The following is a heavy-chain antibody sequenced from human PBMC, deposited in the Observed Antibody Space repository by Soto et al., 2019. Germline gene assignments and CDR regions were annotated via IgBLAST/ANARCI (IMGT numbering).Heavy chain of an antibody. CDR3: ARRPVGRSDFDI. V-gene: IGHV4-59*08. J-gene: IGHJ6*02. Sequence: QVQLQESGPGLVKPSETLSLTCTVSGGSINGYYWNWIRQSPGKGLEWIGYIYYTGITNYNPSLKSRVSISEDTSKKQSSLSLRSVTAADTAVYYCARRPVGRSDFDIWGQGTTVTVSS. D-gene: IGHD3-9*01. CDR2: IYYTGIT. CDR1: GGSINGYY.